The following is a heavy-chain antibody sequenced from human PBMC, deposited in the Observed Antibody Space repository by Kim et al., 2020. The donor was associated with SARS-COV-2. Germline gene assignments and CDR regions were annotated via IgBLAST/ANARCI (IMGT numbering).Heavy chain of an antibody. D-gene: IGHD6-19*01. J-gene: IGHJ4*01. CDR3: ATGTAVAFDY. CDR1: GYTFTGFA. V-gene: IGHV1-3*01. Sequence: ASVKVSCKASGYTFTGFAMHWVRQAPGQRLEWMGCFDPANGNTIYSQKFQGRVTITRDTSASTAYMELSSLSSEDTAVYYCATGTAVAFDYCGDGTLVT. CDR2: FDPANGNT.